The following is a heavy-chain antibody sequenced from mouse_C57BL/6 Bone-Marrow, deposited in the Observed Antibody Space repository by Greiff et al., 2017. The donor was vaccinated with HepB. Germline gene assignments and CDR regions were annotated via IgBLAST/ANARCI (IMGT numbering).Heavy chain of an antibody. CDR2: IDPSDSEN. CDR1: GYTFTSDW. D-gene: IGHD1-1*02. CDR3: ATSRLWSRAY. V-gene: IGHV1-52*01. Sequence: QVQLQQPGAELVRPGSSVKLSCKASGYTFTSDWMHWVKQRPIQGLEWIGNIDPSDSENHYNQKFKDKATLTVDKSSSTAYMQLSSMTSEDSAVYYCATSRLWSRAYWGQGTLVTVSA. J-gene: IGHJ3*01.